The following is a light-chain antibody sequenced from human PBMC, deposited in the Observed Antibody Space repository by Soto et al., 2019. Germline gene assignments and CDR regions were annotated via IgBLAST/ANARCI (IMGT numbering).Light chain of an antibody. J-gene: IGLJ3*02. CDR1: SSDVGSYNR. V-gene: IGLV2-18*02. CDR2: EVT. CDR3: ISYTSRNALV. Sequence: QSVLTQPPSVSGSPGQSVTISCIGTSSDVGSYNRVSWYQQSPGTAPKLIIYEVTNRPSGVADRFSGSKSGNTASLTISGLQAEDEADDYCISYTSRNALVFGGGTKLTVL.